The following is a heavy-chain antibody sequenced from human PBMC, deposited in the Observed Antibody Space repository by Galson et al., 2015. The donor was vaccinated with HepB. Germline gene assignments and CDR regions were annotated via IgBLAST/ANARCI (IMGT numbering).Heavy chain of an antibody. J-gene: IGHJ4*02. CDR3: AKSYTADSSSCPEY. V-gene: IGHV3-23*01. Sequence: SLRLSCAASGFTFSSYAMSWVRQAPGKGLEWVSAISAGGGSTYYADSVKVRFTISRDNSNNTLYLQMNSLRAEDTAVYYCAKSYTADSSSCPEYWGQGTLVTVSS. CDR1: GFTFSSYA. CDR2: ISAGGGST. D-gene: IGHD6-13*01.